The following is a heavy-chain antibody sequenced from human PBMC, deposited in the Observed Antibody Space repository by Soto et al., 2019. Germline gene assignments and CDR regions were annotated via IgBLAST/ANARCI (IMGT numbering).Heavy chain of an antibody. V-gene: IGHV3-30-3*01. Sequence: QVQLVESGGGVVQPGKSLRLSCTASGFTFSSYGIHWVRQAPGKGLEWVALISYDGSNKYYADSVKGRFTLSRDNSKNTXXLQMNSLRAEDTALYYCARDQGYSSDRYYYYGMDVWGQGTTVTVSS. J-gene: IGHJ6*02. CDR1: GFTFSSYG. CDR3: ARDQGYSSDRYYYYGMDV. D-gene: IGHD6-19*01. CDR2: ISYDGSNK.